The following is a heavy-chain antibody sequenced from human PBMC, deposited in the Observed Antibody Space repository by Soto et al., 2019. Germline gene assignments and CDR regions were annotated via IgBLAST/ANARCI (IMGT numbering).Heavy chain of an antibody. V-gene: IGHV1-18*01. CDR1: GYTFTSYG. J-gene: IGHJ5*02. Sequence: GASVKVSCKASGYTFTSYGISWVRQAPGQGLEWMGWISAYNGNTNYAQKLQGRVTMTTDKSTSTAYMELRSLRSDDTAVYYCARDLRRYYEASRRRFDPWGQGTLVTVSS. CDR2: ISAYNGNT. D-gene: IGHD3-3*01. CDR3: ARDLRRYYEASRRRFDP.